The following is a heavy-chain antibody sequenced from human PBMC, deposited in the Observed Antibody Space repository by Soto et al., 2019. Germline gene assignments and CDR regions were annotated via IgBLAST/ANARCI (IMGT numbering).Heavy chain of an antibody. D-gene: IGHD1-26*01. CDR1: EFAFSGYD. J-gene: IGHJ4*02. Sequence: GGSLRQTGAASEFAFSGYDMNWVRQAPGKGLEWVSYISSSSSTIYYADSVKGRFTISRDNSKNTLYLQMNSLRAEDTAVYYCAKDRRSGSYYSRYFDYWGQGTLVTVS. CDR3: AKDRRSGSYYSRYFDY. CDR2: ISSSSSTI. V-gene: IGHV3-48*01.